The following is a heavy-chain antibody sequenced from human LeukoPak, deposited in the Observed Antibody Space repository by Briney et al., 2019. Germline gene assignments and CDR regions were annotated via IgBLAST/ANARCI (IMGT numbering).Heavy chain of an antibody. CDR1: VFSFSSYA. CDR3: LGYCSGGNCYSGGY. D-gene: IGHD2-15*01. CDR2: ISGSGGST. Sequence: GGSLRLSCAASVFSFSSYAMSWVRQAPGKGLEWVSDISGSGGSTYYADSVQGRFTISRDNSKNTQSLQMNTLRAEDTAVYYCLGYCSGGNCYSGGYWGQGTLVTVSS. V-gene: IGHV3-23*01. J-gene: IGHJ4*02.